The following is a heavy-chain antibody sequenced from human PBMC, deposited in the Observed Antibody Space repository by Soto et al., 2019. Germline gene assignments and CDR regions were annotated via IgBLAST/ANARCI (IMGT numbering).Heavy chain of an antibody. CDR3: AREYSSAPDY. V-gene: IGHV4-39*02. D-gene: IGHD6-25*01. CDR1: GGSISSSSYY. CDR2: IYYSGST. Sequence: QLQLQESGPGLVKPSETLSLTCTVSGGSISSSSYYWGWIRQPPGKGLEWMGGIYYSGSTFYSPSLRSRVTISVDTSKNQFSLRVSSVTAADTAVYYCAREYSSAPDYWGQGTLVTVSS. J-gene: IGHJ4*02.